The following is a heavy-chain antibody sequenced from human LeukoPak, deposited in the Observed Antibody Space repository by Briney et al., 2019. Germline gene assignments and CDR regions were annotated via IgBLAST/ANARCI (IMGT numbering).Heavy chain of an antibody. J-gene: IGHJ5*02. CDR1: GFTFSSFA. CDR3: TKERGGGGRRINLMVGGYGP. CDR2: ISYHGRDK. Sequence: GGSLTLSSALSGFTFSSFAMHWVRRAPGKGLEWVAAISYHGRDKYYADGVSGLFTISRDNSKNTLHQEMNRLRPEDTAVYYCTKERGGGGRRINLMVGGYGPGGQGTQVTVSS. D-gene: IGHD3-22*01. V-gene: IGHV3-30*04.